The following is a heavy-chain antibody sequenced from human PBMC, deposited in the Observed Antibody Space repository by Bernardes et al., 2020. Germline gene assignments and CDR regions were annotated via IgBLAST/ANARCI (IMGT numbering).Heavy chain of an antibody. D-gene: IGHD4-4*01. CDR1: GHSSGTYG. Sequence: ASVKVSCRASGHSSGTYGINWVRQAPGQGLEWMGWISSHNGITNRAQRFQDRVTLTTDTSTDTAYMELRSLRSDDTAMYYCARAPTVTMFIDDAFDIWGQGTMITVSS. CDR3: ARAPTVTMFIDDAFDI. V-gene: IGHV1-18*01. CDR2: ISSHNGIT. J-gene: IGHJ3*02.